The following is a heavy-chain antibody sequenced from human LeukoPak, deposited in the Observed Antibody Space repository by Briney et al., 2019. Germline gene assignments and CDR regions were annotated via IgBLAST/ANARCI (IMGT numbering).Heavy chain of an antibody. Sequence: ASVTVSCKASGYTFTSYDINWVRQATGQGLEWMGWMNPNSGNTGYAQKFQGRVTMTRNTSISTAYMELSSLRSEDTAVYYCARGVRGSTREYYYYYMDVWGKGTTVTVSS. CDR2: MNPNSGNT. D-gene: IGHD2-2*01. V-gene: IGHV1-8*01. CDR3: ARGVRGSTREYYYYYMDV. J-gene: IGHJ6*03. CDR1: GYTFTSYD.